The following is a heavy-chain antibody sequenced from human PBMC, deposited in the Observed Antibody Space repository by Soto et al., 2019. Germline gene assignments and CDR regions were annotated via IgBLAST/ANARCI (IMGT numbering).Heavy chain of an antibody. V-gene: IGHV3-74*01. CDR1: GFTFSSHW. D-gene: IGHD3-10*01. CDR3: ARGASGTYKLDY. CDR2: VSFDGSTT. J-gene: IGHJ4*02. Sequence: EVQLVESGGGLLQPGGSLRLSCAASGFTFSSHWMHWVRQSPGKGLVWVSRVSFDGSTTNYADSVKGRLTISRDNAKNTVYLQMNSLRAEDTAVYYCARGASGTYKLDYWGQGTLVTVSS.